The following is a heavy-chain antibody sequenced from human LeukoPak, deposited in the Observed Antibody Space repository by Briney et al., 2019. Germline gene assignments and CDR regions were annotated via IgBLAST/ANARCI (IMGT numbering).Heavy chain of an antibody. CDR3: ASVYLYGMDV. CDR1: GYTFTSYY. CDR2: INPSGGST. V-gene: IGHV1-46*01. D-gene: IGHD2-8*01. Sequence: ASVKVSCKASGYTFTSYYMHWVRQAPGQGLEWMGIINPSGGSTSYAQKFQGRVTMTRDTPTNTVYMELSSLRTEDTAVYYCASVYLYGMDVWGQGTTVTVSS. J-gene: IGHJ6*02.